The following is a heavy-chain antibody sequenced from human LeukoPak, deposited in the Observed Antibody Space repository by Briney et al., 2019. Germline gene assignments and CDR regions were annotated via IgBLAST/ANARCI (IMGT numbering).Heavy chain of an antibody. Sequence: PGGSLRLSCAASGFTFSSYSMNWVRQAPGKGLEWVSSISSSSSYIYYADSVKGRFTISRDNAKNSLYLQMNSLRAEDTAVYYCARDFVQWLDPWDNWFDPWGQGTLVTVSS. V-gene: IGHV3-21*01. CDR2: ISSSSSYI. CDR3: ARDFVQWLDPWDNWFDP. CDR1: GFTFSSYS. J-gene: IGHJ5*02. D-gene: IGHD6-19*01.